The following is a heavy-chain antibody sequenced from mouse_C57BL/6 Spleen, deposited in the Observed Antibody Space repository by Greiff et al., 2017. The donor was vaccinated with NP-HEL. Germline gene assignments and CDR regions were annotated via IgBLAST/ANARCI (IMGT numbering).Heavy chain of an antibody. CDR3: ANLERSFDY. D-gene: IGHD1-1*01. V-gene: IGHV1-82*01. Sequence: VQLQQSGPELVKPGASVKISCKASGYAFSSSWMNWVKQRPGKGLEWIGRIYPGDGDTNYNGKFKGKATLTADKSSSTAYMQLSSLTSEDSAVYFCANLERSFDYWGQGTTLTVSS. CDR1: GYAFSSSW. J-gene: IGHJ2*01. CDR2: IYPGDGDT.